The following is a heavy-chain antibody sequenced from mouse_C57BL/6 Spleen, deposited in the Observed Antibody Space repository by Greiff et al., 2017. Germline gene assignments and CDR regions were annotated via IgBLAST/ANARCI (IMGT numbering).Heavy chain of an antibody. J-gene: IGHJ2*01. CDR2: INPGSGGT. CDR1: GYAFTNYL. V-gene: IGHV1-54*01. Sequence: QVQLKQSGAELVRPGTSVKVSCKASGYAFTNYLIEWVKQRPGQGLEWIGVINPGSGGTNYNEKFKGKATLTADKSSSTAYMQLSSLTSEDSAVYFCARYGYDFDYWGQGTTRTVSS. D-gene: IGHD1-2*01. CDR3: ARYGYDFDY.